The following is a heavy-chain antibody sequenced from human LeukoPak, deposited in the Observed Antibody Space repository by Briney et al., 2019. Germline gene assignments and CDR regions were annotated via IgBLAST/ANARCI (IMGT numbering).Heavy chain of an antibody. CDR1: GGSFSGYY. CDR2: INHSGST. Sequence: TSETLSLTCAVYGGSFSGYYWSWIRQPPGKGLEWIGEINHSGSTNYNPSLRSRVTISVDTSKNQFSLKLSSVTAADTAVYYCAGGRIAPDYWGQGTLVTVSS. J-gene: IGHJ4*02. CDR3: AGGRIAPDY. V-gene: IGHV4-34*01. D-gene: IGHD6-13*01.